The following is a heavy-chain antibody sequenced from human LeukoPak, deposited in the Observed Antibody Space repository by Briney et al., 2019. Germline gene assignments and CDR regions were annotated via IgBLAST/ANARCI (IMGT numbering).Heavy chain of an antibody. CDR2: ISSRGSTI. J-gene: IGHJ4*02. CDR3: ARGVVAARLYRYFDY. CDR1: GFTFSDYY. V-gene: IGHV3-11*01. D-gene: IGHD6-6*01. Sequence: GGSLRLSCAASGFTFSDYYMSWIRQAPGKGLEWVSYISSRGSTIYYADSVKGRFTISRDNAKNSLYLQMNSLRAEDTAVYYCARGVVAARLYRYFDYWGQGTLVTVSS.